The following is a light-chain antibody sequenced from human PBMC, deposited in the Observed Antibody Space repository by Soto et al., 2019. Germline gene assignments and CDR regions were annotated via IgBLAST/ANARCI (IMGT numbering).Light chain of an antibody. CDR2: EVN. V-gene: IGLV2-14*01. CDR1: SSDVGGYNS. Sequence: QSVLTQPASVSGSPGQSITVSCTGTSSDVGGYNSVSWYQQHPGKTPKLMIFEVNNRPSGVSNRFSGSKSGNTASLTISGLQAEDEADYYCTSYTNSNTYVFGLGPRSPS. J-gene: IGLJ1*01. CDR3: TSYTNSNTYV.